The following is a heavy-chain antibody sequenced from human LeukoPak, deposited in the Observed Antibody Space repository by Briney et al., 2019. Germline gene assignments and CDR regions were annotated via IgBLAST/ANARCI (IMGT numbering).Heavy chain of an antibody. CDR3: ARRQQQLVVFDY. V-gene: IGHV4-59*11. Sequence: SETLSLTCTVSGGSISSHYWSWIRQPPGKGLEWIGYIYYTGSTNYNPSLKTRVTISVDTSKNQFSLKLNSVTAADTAVYYCARRQQQLVVFDYWGQGTLVTVSS. J-gene: IGHJ4*02. CDR1: GGSISSHY. CDR2: IYYTGST. D-gene: IGHD6-13*01.